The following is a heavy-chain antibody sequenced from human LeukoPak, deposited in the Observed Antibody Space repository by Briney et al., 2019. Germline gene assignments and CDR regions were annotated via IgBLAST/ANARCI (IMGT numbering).Heavy chain of an antibody. J-gene: IGHJ4*02. D-gene: IGHD2-2*01. CDR1: GYTFTSYY. CDR2: IDPSGGST. CDR3: ARVSHGPAATDY. V-gene: IGHV1-46*01. Sequence: ASVRVSCKASGYTFTSYYMHWVRQAPGQGLEWMGIIDPSGGSTNYAQKFQGRVTITADKSTSTAYMELSSLRSEDTAVYYCARVSHGPAATDYWGQGTLVTVSS.